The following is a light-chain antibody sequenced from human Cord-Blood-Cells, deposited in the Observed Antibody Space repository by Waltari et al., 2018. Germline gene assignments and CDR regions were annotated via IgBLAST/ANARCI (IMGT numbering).Light chain of an antibody. CDR2: DCS. CDR3: SSYTSSSTLL. CDR1: SSDVGGYNY. Sequence: QSALTQPASVSGSPGQSITISCTGTSSDVGGYNYVSGYQQHPGKAPRLMIYDCSKRPSGVSNRFACSKSGNAASLTISGLQAEDEADYYCSSYTSSSTLLFGGGTRLTFL. J-gene: IGLJ2*01. V-gene: IGLV2-14*01.